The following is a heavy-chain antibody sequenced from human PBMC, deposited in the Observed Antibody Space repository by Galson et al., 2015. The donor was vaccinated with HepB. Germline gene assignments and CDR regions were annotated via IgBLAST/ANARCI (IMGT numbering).Heavy chain of an antibody. CDR1: GFTFNTYS. CDR2: VSGSGETT. J-gene: IGHJ6*02. CDR3: ATRAAAGTWFFYYGMDV. V-gene: IGHV3-23*01. Sequence: LRLSCAASGFTFNTYSMSWVRQAPGKGLEWVSGVSGSGETTYYADSVKGRYTISRDNSKNMLYLQMDSLRAEDTAVYYCATRAAAGTWFFYYGMDVWGQGTTVTVSS. D-gene: IGHD6-13*01.